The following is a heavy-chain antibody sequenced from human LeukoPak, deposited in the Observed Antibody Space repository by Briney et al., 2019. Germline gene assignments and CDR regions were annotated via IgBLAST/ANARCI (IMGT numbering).Heavy chain of an antibody. Sequence: PSETLSLTCTVSGGSITRSNDFWAWIRQPPGEGLEWIGSISYRGSTNYNPSLKSRVTISVDTSKNQFSLKLSSVTAADTAVYYCARRIAAAGHYYYYYMDVWGKGTTVTVSS. CDR3: ARRIAAAGHYYYYYMDV. CDR2: ISYRGST. D-gene: IGHD6-13*01. V-gene: IGHV4-39*07. CDR1: GGSITRSNDF. J-gene: IGHJ6*03.